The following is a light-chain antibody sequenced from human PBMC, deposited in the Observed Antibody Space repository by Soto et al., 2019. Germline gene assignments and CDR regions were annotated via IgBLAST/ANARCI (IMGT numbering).Light chain of an antibody. V-gene: IGKV3-20*01. J-gene: IGKJ1*01. CDR1: QSVRSY. Sequence: IVLTQSPGTLSLSPGERTTLSCWASQSVRSYLAWYQQKPGQGPRLLLYGASSRATGIPDRFSGSGSGTYFTLTINKVEPEDFAVYYCQQYGSSPPTFGQGTKVEIK. CDR2: GAS. CDR3: QQYGSSPPT.